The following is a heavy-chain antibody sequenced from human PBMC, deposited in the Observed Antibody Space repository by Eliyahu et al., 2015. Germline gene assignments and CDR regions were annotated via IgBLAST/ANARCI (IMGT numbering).Heavy chain of an antibody. CDR3: ARDRDYCSGGSCYYYYGMDV. CDR1: SSYA. Sequence: SSYAMHWVRQAPGKGLEWVAVISYDGSNKYYADSVKGRFTISRDNSKNTLYLQMNSLRAEDTAVYYCARDRDYCSGGSCYYYYGMDVWGQGATVTVSS. CDR2: ISYDGSNK. D-gene: IGHD2-15*01. V-gene: IGHV3-30-3*01. J-gene: IGHJ6*02.